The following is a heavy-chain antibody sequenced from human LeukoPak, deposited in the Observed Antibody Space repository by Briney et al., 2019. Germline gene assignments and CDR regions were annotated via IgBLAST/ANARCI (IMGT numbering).Heavy chain of an antibody. CDR2: IYSSGGT. V-gene: IGHV4-59*01. CDR1: GGSISSYY. CDR3: ARAHTSSWYMDY. Sequence: KPSETLSLTCSVSGGSISSYYWSWIRQPPGKGLEWIGYIYSSGGTYYNPSLKSRVTISVDTSENQLSLRLNSVTAADTALYYCARAHTSSWYMDYWGQGTLVTVSS. J-gene: IGHJ4*02. D-gene: IGHD6-13*01.